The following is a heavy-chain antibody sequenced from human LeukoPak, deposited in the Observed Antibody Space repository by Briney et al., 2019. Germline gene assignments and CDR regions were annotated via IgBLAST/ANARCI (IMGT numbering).Heavy chain of an antibody. Sequence: GASVKVSCKASGYTFTSYGISWVRQAPGQGLEWMGWISAYNGNTNYAQKLQGRVTMTTDTSTSTAYMELRSLRSDDTAVYYCARARFTELRYFDWLFPDAFDIWGQGTMVTASS. V-gene: IGHV1-18*01. J-gene: IGHJ3*02. CDR3: ARARFTELRYFDWLFPDAFDI. D-gene: IGHD3-9*01. CDR2: ISAYNGNT. CDR1: GYTFTSYG.